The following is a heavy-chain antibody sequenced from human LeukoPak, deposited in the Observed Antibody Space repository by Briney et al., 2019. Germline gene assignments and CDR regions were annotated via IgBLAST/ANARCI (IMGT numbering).Heavy chain of an antibody. Sequence: SETLSLTCTVSGGSISRYYWSWLRQPAGKGLEWVGRIYTSGSTNYNPSLKRRVTMSVDTSKKQFSLKLSSVTAADTAVYYCARGGYGDYSSYWGQGTLVTVSS. CDR1: GGSISRYY. V-gene: IGHV4-4*07. CDR2: IYTSGST. D-gene: IGHD4-17*01. J-gene: IGHJ4*02. CDR3: ARGGYGDYSSY.